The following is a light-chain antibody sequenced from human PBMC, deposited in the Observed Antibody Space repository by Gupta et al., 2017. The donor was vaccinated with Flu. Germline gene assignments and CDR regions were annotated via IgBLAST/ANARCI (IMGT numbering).Light chain of an antibody. CDR1: SNDGGCSNR. Sequence: QSAPTQPRSVSVSPGPSVTVSCTGSSNDGGCSNRASCYPQPPGNAPKLILYDGTERPSGVPDRFSSSKSSNTASLTIAGLQADDEADYYCSSWVFGIGTTV. V-gene: IGLV2-11*01. J-gene: IGLJ1*01. CDR3: SSWV. CDR2: DGT.